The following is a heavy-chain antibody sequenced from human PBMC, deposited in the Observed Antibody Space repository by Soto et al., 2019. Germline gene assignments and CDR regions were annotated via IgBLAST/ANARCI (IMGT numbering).Heavy chain of an antibody. CDR3: ARHGRLAARLWWFDP. Sequence: QLQLQESGPGLVKPSETLSLTCTVSGGSISSSSYYWGWIRQPPGKGLEWIGSIYYSGSTYYNPSLKSRVTISVDTSKNQFSLKLSSVTAADTAVYYCARHGRLAARLWWFDPWGQGTLVTVSS. CDR2: IYYSGST. D-gene: IGHD6-6*01. CDR1: GGSISSSSYY. V-gene: IGHV4-39*01. J-gene: IGHJ5*02.